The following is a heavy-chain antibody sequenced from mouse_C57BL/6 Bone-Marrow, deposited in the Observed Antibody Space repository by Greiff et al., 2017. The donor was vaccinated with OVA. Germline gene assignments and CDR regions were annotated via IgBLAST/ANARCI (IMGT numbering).Heavy chain of an antibody. D-gene: IGHD2-2*01. Sequence: QVQLQQSGAELVKPGASVKLSCKASGYTFTSYWMHWVKQRPGQGLEWIGMIHPNSGSTNYNEKFKSKATLTVDKSSSTAYMQLSSLTSEDSAVYYCARERRGYDGVDYWGQGTTLTVSS. V-gene: IGHV1-64*01. CDR3: ARERRGYDGVDY. CDR1: GYTFTSYW. J-gene: IGHJ2*01. CDR2: IHPNSGST.